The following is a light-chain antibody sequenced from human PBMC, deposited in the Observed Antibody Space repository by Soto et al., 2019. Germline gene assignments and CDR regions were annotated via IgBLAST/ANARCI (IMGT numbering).Light chain of an antibody. J-gene: IGLJ1*01. CDR1: SSDVGLYDY. CDR3: SSYTSDSSYV. V-gene: IGLV2-14*01. Sequence: QSVLTQPASVSVTPGQSITISCTGTSSDVGLYDYVSWYQQHPGTAPQLMIYAVSNRPSGVSNRFSASKSGNTASLFISGLQAEDEADYYCSSYTSDSSYVFGSGTKVTVL. CDR2: AVS.